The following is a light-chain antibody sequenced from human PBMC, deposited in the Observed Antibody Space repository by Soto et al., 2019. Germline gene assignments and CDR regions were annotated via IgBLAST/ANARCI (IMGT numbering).Light chain of an antibody. V-gene: IGKV3-20*01. Sequence: EIVLTQSPGTLSLSPGERATLSCRASQSVSSSYLAWYQQKPGQAPRLLIYGASSRATGIPDRFSGSGSGTDVTITISRLKPEDFAVYYCQQYGSSPYTFGQGTKLEIK. CDR3: QQYGSSPYT. CDR1: QSVSSSY. J-gene: IGKJ2*01. CDR2: GAS.